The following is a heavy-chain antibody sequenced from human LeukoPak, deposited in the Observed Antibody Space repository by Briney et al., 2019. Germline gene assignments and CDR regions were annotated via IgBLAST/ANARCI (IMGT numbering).Heavy chain of an antibody. CDR2: VYYGGST. CDR1: GGSISSSDYY. J-gene: IGHJ4*02. V-gene: IGHV4-39*07. Sequence: SDTLSLTCTVSGGSISSSDYYWGWIRQPPGKGLEWIGIVYYGGSTHYNPSLKSRVTISIDRSKNQFSLKLSSVTAADTAVYYCARSGSSWSSFEYWGQGALVTVSS. CDR3: ARSGSSWSSFEY. D-gene: IGHD6-13*01.